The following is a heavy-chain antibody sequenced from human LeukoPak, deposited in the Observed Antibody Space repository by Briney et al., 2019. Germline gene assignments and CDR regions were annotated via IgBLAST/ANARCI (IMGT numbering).Heavy chain of an antibody. CDR3: ARDRDGYSQFDS. D-gene: IGHD3-22*01. V-gene: IGHV4-31*03. Sequence: SHTLSLTCTVSGGSISSVGYFYYGWIRQHPGKGLEWIGYIYYTGSTYYDPSLKSRVSISVDTSKNQFSLKLSSVTAADTAVYYCARDRDGYSQFDSWGQGTLVTVSS. CDR1: GGSISSVGYFY. J-gene: IGHJ4*02. CDR2: IYYTGST.